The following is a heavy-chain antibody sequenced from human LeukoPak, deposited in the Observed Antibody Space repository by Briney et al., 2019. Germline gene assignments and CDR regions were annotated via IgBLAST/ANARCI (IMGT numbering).Heavy chain of an antibody. CDR2: IKQDGSEK. Sequence: GGSPRLSCAASGFTFSSYWMSWVRQAPGKGLEWVANIKQDGSEKYYVDSVKGRFTISRDNAKNSLYLQMNSLRAEDTAVYYCARDHSQYYYGSGSSYDYWGQGTLVTVSS. D-gene: IGHD3-10*01. CDR1: GFTFSSYW. J-gene: IGHJ4*02. CDR3: ARDHSQYYYGSGSSYDY. V-gene: IGHV3-7*01.